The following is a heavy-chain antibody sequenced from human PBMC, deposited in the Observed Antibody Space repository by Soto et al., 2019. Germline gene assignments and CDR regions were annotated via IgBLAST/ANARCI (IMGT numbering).Heavy chain of an antibody. V-gene: IGHV3-15*07. CDR3: TTDSPSGPVGDIVATENFNFYYYYGMDV. CDR2: IKSKTDGGTT. D-gene: IGHD5-12*01. CDR1: GFTFSNAW. Sequence: GGSLRLSCAASGFTFSNAWMNWVRQAPGKGLEWVGRIKSKTDGGTTDYAAPVKGRFTISRDDSKNTLFLQMNSLKTEDTAVYYCTTDSPSGPVGDIVATENFNFYYYYGMDVWGQGITVTVSS. J-gene: IGHJ6*02.